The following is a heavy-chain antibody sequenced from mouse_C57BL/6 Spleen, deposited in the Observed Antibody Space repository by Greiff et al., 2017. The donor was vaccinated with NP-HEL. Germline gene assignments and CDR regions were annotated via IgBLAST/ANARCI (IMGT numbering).Heavy chain of an antibody. CDR2: IWSDGST. CDR3: ARSDSSGYYAMDY. D-gene: IGHD3-2*02. J-gene: IGHJ4*01. V-gene: IGHV2-6*03. Sequence: VKLQESGPGLVAPSQSLSITCTVSGFSLTSYGVHWVRQPPGKGLEWLVVIWSDGSTTYNSALKSRLSISKDNSKSQVFLKMNSLQTDDTAMYYCARSDSSGYYAMDYGGKGTSVTVSS. CDR1: GFSLTSYG.